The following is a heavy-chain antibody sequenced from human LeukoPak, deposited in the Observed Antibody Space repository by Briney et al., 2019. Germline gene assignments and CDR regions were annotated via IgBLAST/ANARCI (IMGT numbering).Heavy chain of an antibody. D-gene: IGHD6-13*01. CDR3: ARDSSSWYRWGFDY. CDR1: GYSINSGYY. J-gene: IGHJ4*02. CDR2: IYHSGST. V-gene: IGHV4-38-2*02. Sequence: ASETLSLTCTVSGYSINSGYYWGWIRQPPGKGLEWIGSIYHSGSTYYNPSVKSRVTISVDTSKNQFSLKLSSVTAADTAVYYCARDSSSWYRWGFDYWGQGTLVTVSS.